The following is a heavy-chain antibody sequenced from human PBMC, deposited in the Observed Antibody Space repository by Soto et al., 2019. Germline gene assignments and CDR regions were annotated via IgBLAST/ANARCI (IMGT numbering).Heavy chain of an antibody. Sequence: EVQLVESGGGLVQPGGSLRLSCAASGFTFSGYWMSWVRQAPGKGLEWVSNIKQDGSEKFYVDSVKGRFTISRDNAKNSLYLQMNSLRAEETAVYYCSREADWGQGTTVTVSS. CDR1: GFTFSGYW. CDR2: IKQDGSEK. V-gene: IGHV3-7*05. CDR3: SREAD. J-gene: IGHJ6*02.